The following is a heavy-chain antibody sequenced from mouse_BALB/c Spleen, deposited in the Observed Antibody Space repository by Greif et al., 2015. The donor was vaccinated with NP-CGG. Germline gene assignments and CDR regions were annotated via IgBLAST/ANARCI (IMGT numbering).Heavy chain of an antibody. CDR2: IYPGSGNT. J-gene: IGHJ1*01. CDR3: ARDSRYFNV. V-gene: IGHV1-77*01. CDR1: GYTFTDYY. Sequence: VKLVESGVELARPGASGKLSCKASGYTFTDYYINWVKQRTGQGLEWIGEIYPGSGNTYYNEKFKGKATLTADKSSSSDYMQLSSLPSGDSAVYFCARDSRYFNVWGAGTTVTVAP.